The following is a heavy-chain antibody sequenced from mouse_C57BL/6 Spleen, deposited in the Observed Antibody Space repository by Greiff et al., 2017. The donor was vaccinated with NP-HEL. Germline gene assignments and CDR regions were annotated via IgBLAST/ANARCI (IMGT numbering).Heavy chain of an antibody. V-gene: IGHV5-4*01. CDR3: ASEMEGGFLYYDY. D-gene: IGHD2-3*01. Sequence: EVQLVESGGGLVKPGGSLKLSCAASGFTFSSYAMSWVRQTPEKRLEWVATISDGGSYTYYPDNVKGRFTISRDNAKNNRYLQMSHLKSADTAVCYCASEMEGGFLYYDYWGQGTTLTVSS. J-gene: IGHJ2*01. CDR2: ISDGGSYT. CDR1: GFTFSSYA.